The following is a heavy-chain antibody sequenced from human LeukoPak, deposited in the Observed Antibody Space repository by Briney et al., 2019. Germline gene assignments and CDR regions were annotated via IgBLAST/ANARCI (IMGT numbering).Heavy chain of an antibody. J-gene: IGHJ6*03. CDR2: ISGSGGST. CDR1: GFTFSSYA. Sequence: GGSLRLSCAASGFTFSSYAMSWVRQAPGKGLEWVSAISGSGGSTYYADSVKGRFTISRDNSKNTLYLQMNSLRAEDTAVYYCARAVDYYYYYMDVWGKGTTVTISS. CDR3: ARAVDYYYYYMDV. V-gene: IGHV3-23*01.